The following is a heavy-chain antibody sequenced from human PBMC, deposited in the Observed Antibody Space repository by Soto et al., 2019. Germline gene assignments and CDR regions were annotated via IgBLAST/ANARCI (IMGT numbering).Heavy chain of an antibody. CDR1: GFTFSSYW. J-gene: IGHJ4*02. D-gene: IGHD3-3*01. Sequence: AGGSLRLSCAASGFTFSSYWMSWVRQAPGKGLEWVANIKQDGSEKYYVDSVKGRFTISRDNAKNSLYLQMNSLRAEDTAVYYCARDQRFLEWFTDYWGQGTLVTVSS. V-gene: IGHV3-7*01. CDR3: ARDQRFLEWFTDY. CDR2: IKQDGSEK.